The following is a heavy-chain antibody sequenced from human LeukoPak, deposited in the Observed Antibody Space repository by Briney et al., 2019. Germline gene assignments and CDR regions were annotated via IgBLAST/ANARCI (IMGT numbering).Heavy chain of an antibody. Sequence: SETLSLTCTVSGGSISSSSYYWGWIRQPPGKGLEWIGSIYYSGSTYYNPSLKSRVTISVDTSKNQFSLELSSVTAADTAVYYCARLVDSSGPPPHYYYYYYMDVWGKGTTVTVSS. V-gene: IGHV4-39*01. CDR3: ARLVDSSGPPPHYYYYYYMDV. D-gene: IGHD3-22*01. J-gene: IGHJ6*03. CDR1: GGSISSSSYY. CDR2: IYYSGST.